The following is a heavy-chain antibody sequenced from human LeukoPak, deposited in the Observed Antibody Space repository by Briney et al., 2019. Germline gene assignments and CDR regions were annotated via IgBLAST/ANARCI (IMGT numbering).Heavy chain of an antibody. D-gene: IGHD3-16*01. V-gene: IGHV1-18*01. Sequence: VASVKVSCKASGYTFTSYGISWVRQAPGQGLEWMGWISAYNGNTNYAQKLQGRVTMTTDTSTSTAYMELSSLRSEDTAVYYCARDRHGGEDYAPYNWFDPWGQGTLVTVSS. J-gene: IGHJ5*02. CDR3: ARDRHGGEDYAPYNWFDP. CDR1: GYTFTSYG. CDR2: ISAYNGNT.